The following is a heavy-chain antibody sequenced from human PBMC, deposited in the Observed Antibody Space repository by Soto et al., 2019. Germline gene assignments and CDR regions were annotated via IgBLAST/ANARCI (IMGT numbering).Heavy chain of an antibody. V-gene: IGHV4-59*08. CDR2: IYYSGST. D-gene: IGHD2-15*01. CDR1: GGSISSYY. Sequence: SETLSLTCTVSGGSISSYYWSWIRQPPGKGLEWIGYIYYSGSTNYNPSLKSRVTISVDTSKNQFSLKLSSVTAADTAVYYCARHGQYCSGGSCYSGLYNWFDPWGQGTLVTLSS. J-gene: IGHJ5*02. CDR3: ARHGQYCSGGSCYSGLYNWFDP.